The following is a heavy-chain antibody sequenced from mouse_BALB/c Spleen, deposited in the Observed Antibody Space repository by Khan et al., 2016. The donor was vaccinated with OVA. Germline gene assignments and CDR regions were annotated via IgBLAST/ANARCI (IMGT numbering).Heavy chain of an antibody. J-gene: IGHJ2*01. CDR1: GYTFTDYA. CDR2: ISTYSGNT. Sequence: VQLQESGPELVRPGVSVKISCKGSGYTFTDYAMYWVKQSHAKSLEWIGLISTYSGNTNYNQKFKGEATMTVDKSSSTAYMELARLTSEDSAIYYCARPAYDGYYDYWGQGTTLTVSS. V-gene: IGHV1S137*01. CDR3: ARPAYDGYYDY. D-gene: IGHD2-3*01.